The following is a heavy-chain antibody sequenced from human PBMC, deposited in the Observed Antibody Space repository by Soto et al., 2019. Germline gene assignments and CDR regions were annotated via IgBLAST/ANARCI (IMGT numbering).Heavy chain of an antibody. D-gene: IGHD6-13*01. Sequence: SETLSLTCTVSGGSISSYYWSWIRQRPGKRLEWIGRIYTSGSTNYNPSLKSRVTMSVDTSKNQFSLKLSSVTDADTAVYYCARQTRIAAAGYYYYGMDVWGQGTTVTVSS. V-gene: IGHV4-4*07. CDR2: IYTSGST. J-gene: IGHJ6*02. CDR1: GGSISSYY. CDR3: ARQTRIAAAGYYYYGMDV.